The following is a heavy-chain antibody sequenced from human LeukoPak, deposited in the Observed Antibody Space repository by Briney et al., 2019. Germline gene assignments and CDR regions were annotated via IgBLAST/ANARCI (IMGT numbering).Heavy chain of an antibody. CDR1: GGSISNYY. V-gene: IGHV4-59*08. J-gene: IGHJ4*02. D-gene: IGHD2-15*01. CDR3: ARHPFATPFDY. Sequence: PETLSLTCTVSGGSISNYYWSWIRQPPGKGLEWIGYIYYTGDTNHNPSLKSRVTISIDTSKNQLSLTLHSVTAADTAVYYCARHPFATPFDYWGQGILVTVSS. CDR2: IYYTGDT.